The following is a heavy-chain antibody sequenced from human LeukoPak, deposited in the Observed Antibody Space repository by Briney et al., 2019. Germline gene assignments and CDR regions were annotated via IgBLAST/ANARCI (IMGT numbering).Heavy chain of an antibody. CDR1: GGSISGYY. Sequence: SETLSLTCSVSGGSISGYYWSWILQPPGRGLEWIGFVYYSGSTKYNPSLKSRVTISVDTSKNQFSLKLTSVTAADTAVYYCARYGSGSYSDDHFQHWGQGTLVTVSS. J-gene: IGHJ1*01. CDR3: ARYGSGSYSDDHFQH. D-gene: IGHD3-10*01. CDR2: VYYSGST. V-gene: IGHV4-59*08.